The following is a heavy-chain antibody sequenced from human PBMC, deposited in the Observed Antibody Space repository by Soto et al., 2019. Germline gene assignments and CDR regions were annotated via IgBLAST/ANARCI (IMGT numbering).Heavy chain of an antibody. CDR3: ARDSLHYYDSSGYFPGY. CDR1: GFTFSDYY. J-gene: IGHJ4*02. D-gene: IGHD3-22*01. V-gene: IGHV3-11*05. Sequence: GGSLILSCAASGFTFSDYYMSWIRQAPGKGLEWVSYISSSSSYTNYADSVKGRFTISRDNAKNSLYLQMNSLRAEDTAVYYCARDSLHYYDSSGYFPGYWGQGTLVTVSS. CDR2: ISSSSSYT.